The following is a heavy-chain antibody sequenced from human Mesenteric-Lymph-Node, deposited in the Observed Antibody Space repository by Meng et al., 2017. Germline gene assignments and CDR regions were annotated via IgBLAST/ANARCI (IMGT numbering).Heavy chain of an antibody. CDR3: ARGFSSSGWYYFDF. V-gene: IGHV4-38-2*02. D-gene: IGHD6-19*01. Sequence: GSLRLSCSASGYSITSGYYWGWIRQSPGKGLEWIGSIYHSGSTYQNPSLQSRLTLSVDTSKNQFSLKLTSVTAADTAVYFCARGFSSSGWYYFDFWGQGTLVTVSS. CDR1: GYSITSGYY. CDR2: IYHSGST. J-gene: IGHJ4*02.